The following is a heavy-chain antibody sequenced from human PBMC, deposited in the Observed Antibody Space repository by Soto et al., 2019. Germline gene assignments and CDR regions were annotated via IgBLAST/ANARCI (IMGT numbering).Heavy chain of an antibody. CDR2: ISAYNGNT. D-gene: IGHD6-19*01. CDR3: ARDRGSGWFVY. V-gene: IGHV1-18*01. J-gene: IGHJ4*02. CDR1: GYTFASYG. Sequence: SVKVSCKASGYTFASYGISWVRQAPGQGLEWMGWISAYNGNTNYAQKFQGRVTMTTDTSTNTGYMELRSLRSDDTAVYYCARDRGSGWFVYWGEGTRVTVSS.